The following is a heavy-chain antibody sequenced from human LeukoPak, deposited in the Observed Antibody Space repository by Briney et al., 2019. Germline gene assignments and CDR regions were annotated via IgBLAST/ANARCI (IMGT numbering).Heavy chain of an antibody. J-gene: IGHJ4*02. Sequence: GGSLRLSCAASGFTFSSYWMSWVRQAPGKGLEWVANIKQDGSETYYVDSVKGRFTISRNNAKNSLYLQMNSPRAEDTAVYYCARRVGTSGWSNFDYWGQGTLVTVSS. D-gene: IGHD6-19*01. CDR3: ARRVGTSGWSNFDY. CDR1: GFTFSSYW. CDR2: IKQDGSET. V-gene: IGHV3-7*01.